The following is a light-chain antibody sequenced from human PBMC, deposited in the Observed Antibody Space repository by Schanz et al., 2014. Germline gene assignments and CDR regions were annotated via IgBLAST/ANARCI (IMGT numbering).Light chain of an antibody. CDR3: QQYSSYVT. V-gene: IGKV1-39*01. Sequence: DIQMTQSPSSLSASVGDRVTITCRASHSISSYVNWYQQKPGKAPKLLIHDASSLESGVPSRFSGSGSGPDFSLTINSLQPEDFATYYCQQYSSYVTFGPGTKVNLK. CDR2: DAS. CDR1: HSISSY. J-gene: IGKJ3*01.